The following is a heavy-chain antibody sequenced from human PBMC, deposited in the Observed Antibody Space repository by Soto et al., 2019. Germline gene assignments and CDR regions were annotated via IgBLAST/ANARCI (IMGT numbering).Heavy chain of an antibody. CDR2: FRTGADDGTT. CDR1: GFTFSSYS. CDR3: VSPHSESSNASDL. V-gene: IGHV3-23*01. D-gene: IGHD3-10*01. J-gene: IGHJ5*02. Sequence: PGGSLRLSCAASGFTFSSYSMSWVRQAPGKGLEWVSGFRTGADDGTTYYADSVRGRLTISRDNSKTAVYLEMNNLRLDDTATYYCVSPHSESSNASDLWGQGTLVTVSS.